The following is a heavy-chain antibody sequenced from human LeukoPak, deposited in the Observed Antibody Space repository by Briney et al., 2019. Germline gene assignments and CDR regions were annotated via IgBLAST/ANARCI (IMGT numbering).Heavy chain of an antibody. D-gene: IGHD6-13*01. CDR3: ARVEIAAAGKNWFDP. V-gene: IGHV1-24*01. CDR2: FDPEDGET. Sequence: ASVKVSCKVSGYTLTELSMHWVRQAPGKGLEWMGGFDPEDGETIYAQKFQGRVTMTEDTSTDTAYMELSSVRSEDTAVYYCARVEIAAAGKNWFDPWGQGTLVTVSS. CDR1: GYTLTELS. J-gene: IGHJ5*02.